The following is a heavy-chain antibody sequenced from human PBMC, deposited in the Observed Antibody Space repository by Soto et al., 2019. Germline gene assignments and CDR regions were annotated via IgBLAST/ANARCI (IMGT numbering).Heavy chain of an antibody. CDR1: GGTFSSYA. CDR3: ARDIHYYGSGSPINWFDP. V-gene: IGHV1-69*13. D-gene: IGHD3-10*01. CDR2: IIPIFGTA. J-gene: IGHJ5*02. Sequence: SVKVSCKASGGTFSSYAISWVRQAPGQGLEWMGGIIPIFGTANYAQKFQGRVTITADESTSTAYMELSSLRSEDTAVYYCARDIHYYGSGSPINWFDPWGQGTLVTVSS.